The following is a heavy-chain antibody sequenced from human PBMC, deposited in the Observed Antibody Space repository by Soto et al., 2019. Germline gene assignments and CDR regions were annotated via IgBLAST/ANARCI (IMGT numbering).Heavy chain of an antibody. J-gene: IGHJ5*02. D-gene: IGHD3-22*01. Sequence: QVQLVQSGAEVKKPGASVKVSCKASGYTFTSYAMHWVRQAPGQRLEWMGWINAGNGNTKYSQKFQGRVTITRDTSASTAYMELSSLRSEDTAVYYCARDPRYYYDSSAEGGYNWFDPWGRGTLVTVSS. V-gene: IGHV1-3*01. CDR3: ARDPRYYYDSSAEGGYNWFDP. CDR2: INAGNGNT. CDR1: GYTFTSYA.